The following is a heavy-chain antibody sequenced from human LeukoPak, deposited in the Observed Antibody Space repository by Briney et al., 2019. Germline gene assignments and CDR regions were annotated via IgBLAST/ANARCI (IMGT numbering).Heavy chain of an antibody. CDR1: GGSISSCY. Sequence: SETLSLTCTVSGGSISSCYWSWIRQPPGKGLEWIGYIYYSGSTNYNPSLKSRVTISVDTSKNQFSLKLSSVTAADTAVYYCARSMVRGVSNPTGYWGQGTLVTVSS. CDR2: IYYSGST. CDR3: ARSMVRGVSNPTGY. D-gene: IGHD3-10*01. V-gene: IGHV4-59*01. J-gene: IGHJ4*02.